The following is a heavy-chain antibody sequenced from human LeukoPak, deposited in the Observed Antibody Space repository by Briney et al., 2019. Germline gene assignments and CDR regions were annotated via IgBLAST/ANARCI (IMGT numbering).Heavy chain of an antibody. CDR3: ARVVSSSWYDCFDP. D-gene: IGHD6-13*01. Sequence: GGPLRLSCAASGFTFSSYSMNWVRQAPGKGLEWVSSISSSSSYIYYADSVKGRFTISRDNAKNSLYLQMNSLRAEDTAVYYCARVVSSSWYDCFDPWGQGTLVTVSS. CDR1: GFTFSSYS. J-gene: IGHJ5*02. V-gene: IGHV3-21*01. CDR2: ISSSSSYI.